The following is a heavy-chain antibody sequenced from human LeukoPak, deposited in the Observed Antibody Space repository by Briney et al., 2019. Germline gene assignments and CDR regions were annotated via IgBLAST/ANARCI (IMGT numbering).Heavy chain of an antibody. D-gene: IGHD3-10*01. CDR2: IYTSGST. Sequence: PSETLSLTCTVSGGSISSYYWSWIRQPAGKGLEWIGRIYTSGSTNYNPPLKSRVTMSVDTSKNQFSLKLSSVTAADTAVYYCAREGWFGELLVLFDYWGQGTLVTVSS. CDR3: AREGWFGELLVLFDY. V-gene: IGHV4-4*07. J-gene: IGHJ4*02. CDR1: GGSISSYY.